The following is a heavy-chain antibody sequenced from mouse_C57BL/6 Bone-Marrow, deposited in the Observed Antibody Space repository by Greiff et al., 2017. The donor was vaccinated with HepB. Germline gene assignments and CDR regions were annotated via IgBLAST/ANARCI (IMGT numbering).Heavy chain of an antibody. D-gene: IGHD2-5*01. V-gene: IGHV1-52*01. J-gene: IGHJ1*03. CDR3: ARYSNYEYFDV. CDR1: GYTFTSYW. CDR2: IDPSDSET. Sequence: QVQLQQSGAELVRPGSSVKLSCKASGYTFTSYWMHWVKQRPIQGLEWIGNIDPSDSETHYNQKFKDKATLTVDKSSSTAYMQLSSLTSEDSAVYYCARYSNYEYFDVWGTGTTVTVSS.